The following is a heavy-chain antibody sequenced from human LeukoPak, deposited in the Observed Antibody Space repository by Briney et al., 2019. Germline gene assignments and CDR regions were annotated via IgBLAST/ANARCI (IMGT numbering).Heavy chain of an antibody. D-gene: IGHD4-17*01. V-gene: IGHV4-39*01. CDR1: GGSISSNSHF. CDR2: IYYGGTT. J-gene: IGHJ6*02. CDR3: ARIPVTTSYSMDV. Sequence: SETLSLTCTVSGGSISSNSHFWGWLRQPPGKGLEWIGSIYYGGTTFYNPSLKSRVTISVDTSKNQFSLKLSSVTVAETALYYCARIPVTTSYSMDVWGQGTTVTVSS.